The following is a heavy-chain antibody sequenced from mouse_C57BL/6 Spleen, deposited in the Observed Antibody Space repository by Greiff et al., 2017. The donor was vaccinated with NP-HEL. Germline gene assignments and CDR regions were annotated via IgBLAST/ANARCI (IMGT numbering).Heavy chain of an antibody. V-gene: IGHV1-69*01. CDR2: IDPSDSYT. CDR3: ARRGLDY. J-gene: IGHJ4*01. Sequence: VQLQQPGAELVLPGASVKLSCKASGYTFTSYWMHWVKQRPGQGLEWIGEIDPSDSYTNYNQKFKGKSTLTVDKSSSTAYMRLSSLTSEDSEVYYCARRGLDYWGQGTSVTVSS. CDR1: GYTFTSYW.